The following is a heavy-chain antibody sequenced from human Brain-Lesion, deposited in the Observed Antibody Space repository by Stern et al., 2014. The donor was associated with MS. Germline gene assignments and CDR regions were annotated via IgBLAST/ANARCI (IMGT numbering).Heavy chain of an antibody. CDR1: GGSVSSTSYA. J-gene: IGHJ5*02. Sequence: VQLVESGPGLVKPSETLSLTCTVAGGSVSSTSYAWAWIRQPPGKGLEWIGTIYYSGNTYYSPSLTSRLTLSLDTPKNTFSLQRRSGTAADTAVYYCAGEEDIRYCSGGSCTGNWFDPWGQGTLVTVSS. D-gene: IGHD2-15*01. CDR2: IYYSGNT. CDR3: AGEEDIRYCSGGSCTGNWFDP. V-gene: IGHV4-39*01.